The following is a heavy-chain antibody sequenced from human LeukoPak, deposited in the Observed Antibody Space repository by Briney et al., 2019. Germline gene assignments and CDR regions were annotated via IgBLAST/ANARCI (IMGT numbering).Heavy chain of an antibody. Sequence: SETLSLTCTVSGGSISTYYWSWIRQPAGKGLEWIGRMYTSGTTKYNPSLKSRVTMSVDTSNNQFSLKVSSVTAADTAVYYCARDPSEYEWQRGWYRDFWGQGSQVTVSS. J-gene: IGHJ4*02. V-gene: IGHV4-4*07. CDR2: MYTSGTT. CDR3: ARDPSEYEWQRGWYRDF. D-gene: IGHD6-19*01. CDR1: GGSISTYY.